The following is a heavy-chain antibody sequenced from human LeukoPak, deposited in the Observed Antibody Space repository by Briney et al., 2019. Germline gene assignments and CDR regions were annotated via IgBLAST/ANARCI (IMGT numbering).Heavy chain of an antibody. V-gene: IGHV4-39*01. Sequence: SETLSLTCTVSGGSISSTSYYRGWIRQPPGKGLEWIGSIYYSWDTYYNPSLKSRVTISVDTSKNQFSLKLSSVTAADTAVYYCATTSYYYDSPDYWGQGTLVTVSS. CDR2: IYYSWDT. CDR1: GGSISSTSYY. J-gene: IGHJ4*02. D-gene: IGHD3-22*01. CDR3: ATTSYYYDSPDY.